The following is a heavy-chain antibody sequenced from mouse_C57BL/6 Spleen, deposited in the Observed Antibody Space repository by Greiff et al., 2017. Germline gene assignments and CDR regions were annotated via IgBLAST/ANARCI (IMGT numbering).Heavy chain of an antibody. Sequence: VQLQQSGPGLVAPSQSLSITCTVSGFSLTSYAISWVRQPPGKGLEWLGVIWTGGGTNYNSALKSRLSISKDNSKSQVFLQMNSLQTDATSRSYCARKRGWAMDYWGQGTSVTVSS. CDR2: IWTGGGT. D-gene: IGHD1-1*02. CDR1: GFSLTSYA. J-gene: IGHJ4*01. CDR3: ARKRGWAMDY. V-gene: IGHV2-9-1*01.